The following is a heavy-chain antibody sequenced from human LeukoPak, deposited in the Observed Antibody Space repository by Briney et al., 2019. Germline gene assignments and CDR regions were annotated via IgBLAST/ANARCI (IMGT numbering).Heavy chain of an antibody. CDR2: INTNTGSP. J-gene: IGHJ4*02. D-gene: IGHD2-15*01. Sequence: GASVKVSCKASGYIFASYAMNWVRQAPGQGLEWMGWINTNTGSPTYAQAFTGRFVFSLDTSVSTAYLQISRLKSEDTAVYYFARGREVIYSVSSPYYFDYWGQGTLVTVSS. CDR1: GYIFASYA. CDR3: ARGREVIYSVSSPYYFDY. V-gene: IGHV7-4-1*02.